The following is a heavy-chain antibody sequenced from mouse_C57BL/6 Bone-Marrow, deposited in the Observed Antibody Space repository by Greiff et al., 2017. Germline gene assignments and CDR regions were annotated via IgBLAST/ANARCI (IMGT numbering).Heavy chain of an antibody. V-gene: IGHV1-80*01. D-gene: IGHD3-1*01. CDR2: IYPGDGDT. CDR1: GYAFSSYW. J-gene: IGHJ4*01. Sequence: VKLVESGAELVKPGASVKISCKASGYAFSSYWMNWVKQRPGKGLEWIGQIYPGDGDTNYNGKFKGKATLTADKSSSTAYMQLSSLTSEDSAVSFCARSGRFYYYAMVYWGRGTSITVSS. CDR3: ARSGRFYYYAMVY.